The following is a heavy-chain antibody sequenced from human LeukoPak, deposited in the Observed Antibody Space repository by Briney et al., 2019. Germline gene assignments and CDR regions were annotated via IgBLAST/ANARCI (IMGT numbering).Heavy chain of an antibody. J-gene: IGHJ4*02. Sequence: GSLRLSCAASEFTFSNYALHWVRQAPGKGLQWVAVISYDGNTIHYADSVKGRFIISRGTSKNTLYLQMNSLRAEDTAVYYCARSGGLQKFDYWGQGTLVTVSS. V-gene: IGHV3-30-3*01. CDR3: ARSGGLQKFDY. D-gene: IGHD4-11*01. CDR1: EFTFSNYA. CDR2: ISYDGNTI.